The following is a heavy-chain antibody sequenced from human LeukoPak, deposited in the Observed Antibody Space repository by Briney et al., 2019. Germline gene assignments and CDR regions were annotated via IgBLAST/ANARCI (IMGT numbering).Heavy chain of an antibody. D-gene: IGHD3/OR15-3a*01. CDR1: GGSISSYY. Sequence: SPSETLSLTCTVSGGSISSYYWSWIRQPPGKGLEWIGYIYYSGSTNYNPSLKSRVTISVDTSKNQFSLKLSSVTAADTAVYYCARLRGLVALYYYMDVWGKGTTVTVSS. V-gene: IGHV4-59*01. CDR3: ARLRGLVALYYYMDV. J-gene: IGHJ6*03. CDR2: IYYSGST.